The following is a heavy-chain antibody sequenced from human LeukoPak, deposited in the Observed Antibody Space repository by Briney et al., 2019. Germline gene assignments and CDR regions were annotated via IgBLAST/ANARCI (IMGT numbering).Heavy chain of an antibody. CDR2: IYYSGST. CDR3: ARRGATTADAFDI. J-gene: IGHJ3*02. Sequence: SETLSLTCTVSGGSISSYYWSWIRQPPGKGLEWIGYIYYSGSTNYNPSLKSRVTISVDTSKNQFSLELSSVTAADTAVYYCARRGATTADAFDIWGQGTMVTVSS. CDR1: GGSISSYY. V-gene: IGHV4-59*08. D-gene: IGHD1-26*01.